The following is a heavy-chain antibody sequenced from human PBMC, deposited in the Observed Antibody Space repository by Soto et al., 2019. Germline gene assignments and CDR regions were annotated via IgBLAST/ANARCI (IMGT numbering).Heavy chain of an antibody. CDR1: GFTFNNVS. CDR2: INSKTDGGAA. V-gene: IGHV3-15*01. J-gene: IGHJ4*02. CDR3: TTDSVV. D-gene: IGHD2-21*01. Sequence: GGSLRLSCSASGFTFNNVSMSWVRQAPGKGLEWVGRINSKTDGGAADYVAPMKGRFTISRDDSKNTLFLQMDSLTTEDTAVYYCTTDSVVWGQGALVTVSS.